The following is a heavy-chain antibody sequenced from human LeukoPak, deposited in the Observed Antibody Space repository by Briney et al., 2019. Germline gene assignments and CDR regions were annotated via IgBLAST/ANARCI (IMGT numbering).Heavy chain of an antibody. V-gene: IGHV3-9*01. CDR1: GFTFDDYA. D-gene: IGHD3-22*01. Sequence: GGSLRLSCAASGFTFDDYAMHWVRQAPGKGLEWVSGISWNSGSIGYADSVKGRFTISRDNAKNSLYLQMNSLRAEDTALYYCAKTNYYDSSGYSYYFDYWGQGTLVTVSS. J-gene: IGHJ4*02. CDR2: ISWNSGSI. CDR3: AKTNYYDSSGYSYYFDY.